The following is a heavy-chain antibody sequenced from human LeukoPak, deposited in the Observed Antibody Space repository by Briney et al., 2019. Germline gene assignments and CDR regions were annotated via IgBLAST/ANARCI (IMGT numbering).Heavy chain of an antibody. V-gene: IGHV1-18*01. CDR3: ASGGSITMGWFDP. CDR1: GYTFSSYG. Sequence: ASVKVSCKASGYTFSSYGISWVRQAPGQGLEWMGWISGYNGKTHYAQKVQGRVTMTTDTSTTTAYMELRSLRSEDTAVYYCASGGSITMGWFDPWGQGTLVTVSS. D-gene: IGHD3-10*01. J-gene: IGHJ5*02. CDR2: ISGYNGKT.